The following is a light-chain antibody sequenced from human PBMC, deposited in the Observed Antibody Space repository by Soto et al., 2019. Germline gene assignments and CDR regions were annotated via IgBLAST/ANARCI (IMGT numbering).Light chain of an antibody. V-gene: IGLV2-14*01. J-gene: IGLJ3*02. CDR3: SSNTSIRTRV. CDR2: EVS. Sequence: QSALTQPASVSGSPGQSITISCTGTSSDVGSYNYVSWYQQHPGKAPKLMIYEVSNRPSGVSNRFSGSKSGNTASLTISGLQAEDEANYYCSSNTSIRTRVFGGGTQLTVL. CDR1: SSDVGSYNY.